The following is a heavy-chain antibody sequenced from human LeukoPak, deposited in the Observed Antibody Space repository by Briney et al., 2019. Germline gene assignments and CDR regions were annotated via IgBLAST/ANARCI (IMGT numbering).Heavy chain of an antibody. V-gene: IGHV3-53*01. CDR3: ARTIPYGSGRQHPGKYYFDY. CDR2: IYSGGNT. J-gene: IGHJ4*02. D-gene: IGHD3-10*01. CDR1: GFTVSSNY. Sequence: GGSLRLSCAASGFTVSSNYMSWVRQAPGKGLEWVSVIYSGGNTYYADSVKGRFTISRDNFKNTVYFQLDSLRAEDTAVYYCARTIPYGSGRQHPGKYYFDYWGQGTLVTVSS.